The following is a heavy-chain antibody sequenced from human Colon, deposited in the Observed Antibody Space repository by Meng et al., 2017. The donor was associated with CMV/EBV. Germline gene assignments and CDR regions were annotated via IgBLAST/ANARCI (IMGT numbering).Heavy chain of an antibody. CDR2: INSNSGAT. Sequence: QLVQSGAEEKKPGASVKVSCQPSGYPFSDYHIHWVRQAPGQGLEWMGWINSNSGATDYAQKFQGRFTMTRDTSITTVYMELSSLRSDDTAVYYCARDPSGSRVPFNYWGQGSLVTVSS. CDR3: ARDPSGSRVPFNY. J-gene: IGHJ4*02. D-gene: IGHD1-26*01. CDR1: GYPFSDYH. V-gene: IGHV1-2*02.